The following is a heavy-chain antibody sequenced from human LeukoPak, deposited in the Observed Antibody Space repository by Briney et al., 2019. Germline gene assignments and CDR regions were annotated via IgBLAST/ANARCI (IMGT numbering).Heavy chain of an antibody. J-gene: IGHJ4*01. CDR3: ARGGEGYDTSGYYPFDY. Sequence: GGSLRLSCAASGFTFSDYYMSWIRQAPGKGLEWLSYISSSSSYTNYADSVKGRLTISRDNAKNSLYLQMNGLRAEDTAVYYCARGGEGYDTSGYYPFDYWGHGTLATVSS. D-gene: IGHD3-22*01. V-gene: IGHV3-11*06. CDR2: ISSSSSYT. CDR1: GFTFSDYY.